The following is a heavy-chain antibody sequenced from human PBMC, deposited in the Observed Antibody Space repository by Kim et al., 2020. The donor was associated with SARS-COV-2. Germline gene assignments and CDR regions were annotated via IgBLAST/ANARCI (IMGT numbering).Heavy chain of an antibody. CDR2: ISSSSSTI. CDR1: GFTFSSYS. D-gene: IGHD3-22*01. Sequence: GGSLRLSCAASGFTFSSYSMNWVRQAPGKGLEWVSYISSSSSTIYYADSVKGRFTISRDNAKNSLYLQMNSLRDEDTAVYYCARGLTTMIVVWSGDGMDVWGQGTTVTVSS. CDR3: ARGLTTMIVVWSGDGMDV. V-gene: IGHV3-48*02. J-gene: IGHJ6*02.